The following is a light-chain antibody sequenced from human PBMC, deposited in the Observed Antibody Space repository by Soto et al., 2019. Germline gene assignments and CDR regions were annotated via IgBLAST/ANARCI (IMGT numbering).Light chain of an antibody. CDR3: QPYNNWPPART. J-gene: IGKJ1*01. CDR2: GAS. Sequence: EIVMTQSPATLSVSPGERATLSCRASQSVGSNLAGYQQKPGQAPRLLIYGASTRATGIPARFSGSGSGTEFSLTSRSLQSEDFAIYFCQPYNNWPPARTFGQGTKVEIK. V-gene: IGKV3-15*01. CDR1: QSVGSN.